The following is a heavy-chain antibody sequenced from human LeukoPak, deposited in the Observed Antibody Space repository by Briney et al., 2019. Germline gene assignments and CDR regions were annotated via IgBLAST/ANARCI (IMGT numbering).Heavy chain of an antibody. CDR3: AKDLPWDY. Sequence: GGSLRLSCVVTGISLSNYAMTWVRQAPGKGLEWVSYINERGGSTTYADSVKGRFTISRDNAKNSLYLQMNSLRAEDTAVYYCAKDLPWDYWGQGTLVTVSS. J-gene: IGHJ4*02. D-gene: IGHD1-26*01. V-gene: IGHV3-23*01. CDR1: GISLSNYA. CDR2: INERGGST.